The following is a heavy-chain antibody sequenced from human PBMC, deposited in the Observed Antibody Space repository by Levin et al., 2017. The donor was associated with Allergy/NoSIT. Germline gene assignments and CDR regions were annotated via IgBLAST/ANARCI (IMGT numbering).Heavy chain of an antibody. J-gene: IGHJ5*02. Sequence: GESLKISCKASGYIFRNYGISWVRQAPGQGLEWMGWITGHTGNAIYAQKFQGRVTMTTDTSTNTAYMELKSLRSDDTAIYYCARELGYCTSGTCYINWFDPWGQGTLVSVSS. CDR3: ARELGYCTSGTCYINWFDP. CDR2: ITGHTGNA. V-gene: IGHV1-18*01. D-gene: IGHD2-2*02. CDR1: GYIFRNYG.